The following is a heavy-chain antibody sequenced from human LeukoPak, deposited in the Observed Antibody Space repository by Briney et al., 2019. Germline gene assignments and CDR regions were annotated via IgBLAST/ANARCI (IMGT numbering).Heavy chain of an antibody. Sequence: GGSLRLSCAASGFIFSSYAMGWVRQAPGKGLEWVSSISGSGYSTYYADSVKGRFTISRDNSKNTLYLQMNSLRAEDTAVYYCAKDCDSTSCSGSWYFQYWGQGTLVTVSS. CDR1: GFIFSSYA. V-gene: IGHV3-23*01. D-gene: IGHD2-2*01. CDR3: AKDCDSTSCSGSWYFQY. J-gene: IGHJ1*01. CDR2: ISGSGYST.